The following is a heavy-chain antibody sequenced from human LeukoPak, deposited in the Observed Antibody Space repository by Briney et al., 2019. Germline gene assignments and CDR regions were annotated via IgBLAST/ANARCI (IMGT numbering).Heavy chain of an antibody. V-gene: IGHV3-15*01. Sequence: PGGSLRLSCAASGFTFSSYAMSWVRQAPGKGLEWVGRIKSKTDGGTTDYAAPVKGRFTISRDDSKNTLYLQMNSLKTEDTAVYYCATDRSGWYDYWGQGTLVTVSS. J-gene: IGHJ4*02. D-gene: IGHD6-19*01. CDR2: IKSKTDGGTT. CDR1: GFTFSSYA. CDR3: ATDRSGWYDY.